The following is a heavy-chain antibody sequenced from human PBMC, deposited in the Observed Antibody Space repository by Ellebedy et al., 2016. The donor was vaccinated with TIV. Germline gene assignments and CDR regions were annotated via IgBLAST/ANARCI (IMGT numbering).Heavy chain of an antibody. CDR3: ARVRRGSRGMDV. CDR2: INPDSGST. D-gene: IGHD5-24*01. Sequence: ASVKVSCKASGYTFTANYLHWVRQAPGQGLEWMGWINPDSGSTNFAQRFQGSVTMTRDTSVNTAYMELSRLESDDTATYYCARVRRGSRGMDVWGQGTTVTVS. CDR1: GYTFTANY. V-gene: IGHV1-2*02. J-gene: IGHJ6*02.